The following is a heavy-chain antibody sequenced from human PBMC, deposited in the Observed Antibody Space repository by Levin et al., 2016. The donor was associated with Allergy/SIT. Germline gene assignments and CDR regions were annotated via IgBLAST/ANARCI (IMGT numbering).Heavy chain of an antibody. J-gene: IGHJ6*02. CDR1: GYTFTGYY. D-gene: IGHD2-8*01. Sequence: ASVKVSCKASGYTFTGYYMHWVRQAPGQGLEWMGWINPNSGGTNYAQKFQGWVTMTRDTSISTAYMELSRLRSDDTAVYYCARDRNRYCTNGVCYTPLSGYYYYGMDVWGQGTTVTVSS. CDR2: INPNSGGT. V-gene: IGHV1-2*04. CDR3: ARDRNRYCTNGVCYTPLSGYYYYGMDV.